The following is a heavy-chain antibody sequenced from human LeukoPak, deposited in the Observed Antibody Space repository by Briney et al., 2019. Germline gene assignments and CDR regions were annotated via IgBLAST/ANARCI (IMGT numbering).Heavy chain of an antibody. CDR3: AKKGAYDYGDYGGGLNFDY. CDR2: ISGSGGST. V-gene: IGHV3-23*01. J-gene: IGHJ4*02. Sequence: GGSLRLSCAASGFTFSSYAMSWVRQAPGKGLEWVSAISGSGGSTYYADSVKGRFTISRDNSKNTLYLQMNSLRAEDTAVYYCAKKGAYDYGDYGGGLNFDYWGPGTLVTVSS. CDR1: GFTFSSYA. D-gene: IGHD4-17*01.